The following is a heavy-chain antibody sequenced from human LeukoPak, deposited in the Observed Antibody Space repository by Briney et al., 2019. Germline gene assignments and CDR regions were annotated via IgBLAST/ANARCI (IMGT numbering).Heavy chain of an antibody. CDR2: IYYSGST. V-gene: IGHV4-59*01. CDR1: GGSISSYY. J-gene: IGHJ5*02. CDR3: ARGSSGWYSA. D-gene: IGHD6-19*01. Sequence: TSETLSLTCTVSGGSISSYYWSWIRQPPGKGLEWIGYIYYSGSTNYNPSLKSRVTISVDTSKNQFSLKLSSVTAADTAVYYCARGSSGWYSAWGQGTLVTVSS.